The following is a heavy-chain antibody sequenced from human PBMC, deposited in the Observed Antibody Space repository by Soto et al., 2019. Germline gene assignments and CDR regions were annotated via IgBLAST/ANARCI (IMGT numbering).Heavy chain of an antibody. CDR2: ISSSGSTI. D-gene: IGHD1-7*01. CDR3: ARDSKYGITGPTFAFDI. CDR1: GFTFSSYE. Sequence: GGSLRLSCAASGFTFSSYEMNWVRQAPGKGLEWVSYISSSGSTIYYADSVKGRFTISRDNAKNSLYLQMNSLRAEDTAVYYCARDSKYGITGPTFAFDIWGQGTMVNGSS. V-gene: IGHV3-48*03. J-gene: IGHJ3*02.